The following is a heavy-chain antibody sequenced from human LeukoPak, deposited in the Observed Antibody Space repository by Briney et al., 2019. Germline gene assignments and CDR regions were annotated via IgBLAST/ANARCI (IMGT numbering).Heavy chain of an antibody. D-gene: IGHD6-19*01. J-gene: IGHJ2*01. CDR3: ARGIQWLDPAGYFAL. CDR1: GYTFTGYY. CDR2: INPNSGGT. V-gene: IGHV1-2*02. Sequence: RASVKVSCKASGYTFTGYYMHWVRQAPGQGLEWMGWINPNSGGTNYAQKFQGRVTMTRDTSISTAYMELSRLRSDDTTVYYCARGIQWLDPAGYFALWGRGTLVTVSS.